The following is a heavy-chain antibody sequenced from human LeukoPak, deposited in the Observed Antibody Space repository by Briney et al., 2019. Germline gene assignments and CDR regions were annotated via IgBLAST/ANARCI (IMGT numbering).Heavy chain of an antibody. CDR2: IYYSGNP. J-gene: IGHJ4*02. V-gene: IGHV4-59*07. CDR3: AALVGATVSY. D-gene: IGHD1-26*01. Sequence: PSDTLSLTHTVSGGSLNSHYWSWIPQPPGKGREGSGYIYYSGNPNYNPSLPSRVTISVDTSKNPFSLQLSSVTAADTAVYYCAALVGATVSYWGQGTLVTVSS. CDR1: GGSLNSHY.